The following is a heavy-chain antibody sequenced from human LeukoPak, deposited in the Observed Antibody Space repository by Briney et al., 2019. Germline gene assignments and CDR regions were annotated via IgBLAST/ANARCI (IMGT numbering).Heavy chain of an antibody. J-gene: IGHJ4*02. CDR2: IYSGGST. Sequence: GGSLRLSCAASGFTVSSNYMSWVRQAPGKGLEWVSVIYSGGSTYYADSVKGRFTISRDNSKNTLYLQMNSLRAEDTAVYYCARAAPRRDGYNYLDYWGQGTLVTDSS. CDR1: GFTVSSNY. CDR3: ARAAPRRDGYNYLDY. V-gene: IGHV3-53*01. D-gene: IGHD5-24*01.